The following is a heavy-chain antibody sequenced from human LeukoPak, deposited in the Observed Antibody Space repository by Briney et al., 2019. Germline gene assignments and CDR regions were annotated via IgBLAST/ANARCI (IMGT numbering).Heavy chain of an antibody. J-gene: IGHJ6*02. V-gene: IGHV3-11*01. D-gene: IGHD5-18*01. Sequence: KPGGYLRLSCAASGFNLSDYSMGWIRQAPGKWLEWVSYISSSGSTIYYEDSVKGRFTKSKDNAKNSLYLQMNRLRAEDTAVYYCAREADTAMPYYYYYGMDVWGQGTTVTVSS. CDR1: GFNLSDYS. CDR2: ISSSGSTI. CDR3: AREADTAMPYYYYYGMDV.